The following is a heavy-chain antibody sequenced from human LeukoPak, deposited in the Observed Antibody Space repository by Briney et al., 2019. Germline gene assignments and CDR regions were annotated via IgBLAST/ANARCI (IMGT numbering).Heavy chain of an antibody. Sequence: SETLSLTCTVSGGSISSYYWSWIRQPPGKGLEWIGYIYYSGSTNYNPSLKSRVTISVDTSKNQISLKLSSVTAADTAVYYCARHPNWGYAFDIWGQGTMVTVSS. CDR3: ARHPNWGYAFDI. CDR1: GGSISSYY. D-gene: IGHD3-16*01. J-gene: IGHJ3*02. CDR2: IYYSGST. V-gene: IGHV4-59*08.